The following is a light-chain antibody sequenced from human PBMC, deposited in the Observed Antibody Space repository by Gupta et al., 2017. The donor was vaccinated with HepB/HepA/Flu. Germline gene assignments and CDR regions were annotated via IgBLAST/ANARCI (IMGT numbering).Light chain of an antibody. V-gene: IGLV3-19*01. CDR1: SLRSYY. CDR2: GKN. J-gene: IGLJ2*01. Sequence: SSELTQDPAVSVALGQTVRITCQGDSLRSYYASWYQQTPGQAPVLVIYGKNNRPSGTPDRFSGSSAGNTASLTITGAQAEDEADYYCNSRDSSGNHPFGGGTKLTVL. CDR3: NSRDSSGNHP.